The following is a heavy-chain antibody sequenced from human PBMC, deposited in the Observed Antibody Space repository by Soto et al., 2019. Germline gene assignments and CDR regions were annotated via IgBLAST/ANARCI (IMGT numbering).Heavy chain of an antibody. CDR1: GGTFSSYA. CDR2: IIPIFGTA. Sequence: QVQLVQSGAEVKKPGSSVKVSCKASGGTFSSYAISWVRQAPGQGLEWMGGIIPIFGTANYAQKFQGRVTITADESTSTAYMALSSLRSEDTAVYYCARDYGGKPGDWYFDLCGRGALVTVSS. D-gene: IGHD4-17*01. J-gene: IGHJ2*01. CDR3: ARDYGGKPGDWYFDL. V-gene: IGHV1-69*01.